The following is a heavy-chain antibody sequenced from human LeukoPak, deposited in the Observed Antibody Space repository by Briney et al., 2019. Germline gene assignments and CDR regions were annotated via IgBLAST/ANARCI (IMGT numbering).Heavy chain of an antibody. CDR2: ISGRDGRT. CDR1: GLTFYTYA. Sequence: GGSLRLSCSVSGLTFYTYAMSWVRQAPGKGLEWVSAISGRDGRTYYTDSVKGRFTISRDNSKNTLYLQMNSLRAEDTAVYYCCTSPSFGSSWYQFNYWGQGALVTVSS. J-gene: IGHJ4*02. CDR3: CTSPSFGSSWYQFNY. V-gene: IGHV3-23*01. D-gene: IGHD6-13*01.